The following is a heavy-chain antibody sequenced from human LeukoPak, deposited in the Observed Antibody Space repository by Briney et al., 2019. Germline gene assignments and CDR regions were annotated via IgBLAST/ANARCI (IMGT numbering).Heavy chain of an antibody. CDR1: GFTFSSYA. J-gene: IGHJ6*03. Sequence: GGSLRLSCAASGFTFSSYAMSWVRQAPGKGLEWVSAISGSGGSTYYADSVKGRFTISRDNSKNTLYLRMNSLRAEDTAVYYCARESGGFLEWLSYYYYYMDVWGKGTTVTVSS. D-gene: IGHD3-3*01. CDR3: ARESGGFLEWLSYYYYYMDV. CDR2: ISGSGGST. V-gene: IGHV3-23*01.